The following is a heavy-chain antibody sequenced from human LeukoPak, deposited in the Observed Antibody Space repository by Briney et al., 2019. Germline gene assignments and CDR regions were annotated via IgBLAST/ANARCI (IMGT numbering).Heavy chain of an antibody. V-gene: IGHV1-18*01. J-gene: IGHJ4*02. CDR2: ITTYNGKT. CDR1: GYSFTRYG. CDR3: ARGINYDLLTGYSEGFDF. Sequence: ASVKVSCKASGYSFTRYGITWVRRAPGQGLEWMGWITTYNGKTNYAQNFQTRVTMTTDTSTNTAYMELRSLRSDDTAVYYCARGINYDLLTGYSEGFDFWGQGTPVTVSS. D-gene: IGHD3-9*01.